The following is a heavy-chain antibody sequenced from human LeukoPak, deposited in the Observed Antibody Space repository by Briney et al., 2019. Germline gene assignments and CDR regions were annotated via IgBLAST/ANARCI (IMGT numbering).Heavy chain of an antibody. CDR3: ARDPGVVVMEGFDY. V-gene: IGHV3-53*01. CDR1: GFTVSSNY. Sequence: GGSLRLSCAASGFTVSSNYMSWVRQAPGKGLEWVSVIYSGGSTYYADSVKGRFTISRDNSKNTLYLQMNSLRAEDTAVYYCARDPGVVVMEGFDYWGQGTLVTVSS. J-gene: IGHJ4*02. CDR2: IYSGGST. D-gene: IGHD3-22*01.